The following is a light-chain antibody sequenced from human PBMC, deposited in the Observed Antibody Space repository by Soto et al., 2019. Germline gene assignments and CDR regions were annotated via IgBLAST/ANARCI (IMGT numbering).Light chain of an antibody. CDR2: GAS. CDR3: QQYGSSPNT. CDR1: QSVSSSY. V-gene: IGKV3-20*01. J-gene: IGKJ2*01. Sequence: EIVLTQSPGTLSLSPGERATLSCRASQSVSSSYLAWYQQKPGQAHRLLIYGASSRATGIPDRFSGSGSGTDFTTTISRLEPEDFAVYYCQQYGSSPNTFGQGTKLEIK.